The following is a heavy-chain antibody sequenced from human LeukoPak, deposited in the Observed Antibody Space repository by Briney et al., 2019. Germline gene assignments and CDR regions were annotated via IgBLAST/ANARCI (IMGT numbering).Heavy chain of an antibody. CDR3: VTDLVIKGYFDY. V-gene: IGHV3-53*01. CDR2: LYSHGRT. CDR1: GLTVSSNH. Sequence: GGSLRLSCAASGLTVSSNHMSWVRQAPGKGLEWLSVLYSHGRTDYADSVKGRFTISRDNSRNTLYLQMNSLRAEDTAVYYCVTDLVIKGYFDYWGQGALVTVSS. D-gene: IGHD2-21*01. J-gene: IGHJ4*02.